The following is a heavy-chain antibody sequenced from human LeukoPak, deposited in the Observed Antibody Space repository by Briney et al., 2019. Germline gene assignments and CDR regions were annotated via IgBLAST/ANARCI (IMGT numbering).Heavy chain of an antibody. CDR2: IWYDGSDK. Sequence: HAGTSLRLSCAASGFTFRNHGMHWVRQAPGKGLEWVAIIWYDGSDKYYADSVKGRFTISRDNSKNTLYLQMNSLRAEDTAVYYCARDIGAARYFDYWGQGTQVTVSS. J-gene: IGHJ4*02. V-gene: IGHV3-33*01. D-gene: IGHD6-13*01. CDR3: ARDIGAARYFDY. CDR1: GFTFRNHG.